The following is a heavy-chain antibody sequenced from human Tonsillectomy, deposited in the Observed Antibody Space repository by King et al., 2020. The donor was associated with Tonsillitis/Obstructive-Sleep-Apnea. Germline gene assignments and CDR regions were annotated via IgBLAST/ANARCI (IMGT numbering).Heavy chain of an antibody. D-gene: IGHD6-13*01. V-gene: IGHV5-51*01. J-gene: IGHJ3*01. Sequence: VPLVESGAEVKKPGESLKISCKGSGYSFSSYWIAWVRQMPGKGLEWMGIIYPGDSDTRYSPPFQGQVTISADKSINTAYLQWSSLKASDTAMYYCARPGSSAAGPEDAFDVWGQGTMVIVSS. CDR2: IYPGDSDT. CDR1: GYSFSSYW. CDR3: ARPGSSAAGPEDAFDV.